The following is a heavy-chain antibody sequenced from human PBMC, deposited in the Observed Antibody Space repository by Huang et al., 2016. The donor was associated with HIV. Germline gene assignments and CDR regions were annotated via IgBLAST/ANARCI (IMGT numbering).Heavy chain of an antibody. J-gene: IGHJ4*02. D-gene: IGHD1-7*01. V-gene: IGHV7-4-1*02. Sequence: PGQGLEWTYPNTGNPTSAQGFTGRFVFSVDTSVSTAYLQISSLKAEDTAVYFCARDSWYYRYFDYWGQGTLVTVSS. CDR2: YPNTGNP. CDR3: ARDSWYYRYFDY.